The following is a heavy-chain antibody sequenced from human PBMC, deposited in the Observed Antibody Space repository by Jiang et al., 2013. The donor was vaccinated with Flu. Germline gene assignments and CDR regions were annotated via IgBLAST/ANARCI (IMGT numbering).Heavy chain of an antibody. CDR2: IHYSGST. CDR3: AGYGGNSWSVDY. CDR1: GGAISTNSYY. V-gene: IGHV4-39*01. J-gene: IGHJ4*02. D-gene: IGHD4-23*01. Sequence: KPSETLSLTCTVSGGAISTNSYYWGWLRQPPGKGLEWLGSIHYSGSTDYNPSLKSRVTISVDTSKNQFSLMLTSVTAADTASYYCAGYGGNSWSVDYWGQGTLVTVSS.